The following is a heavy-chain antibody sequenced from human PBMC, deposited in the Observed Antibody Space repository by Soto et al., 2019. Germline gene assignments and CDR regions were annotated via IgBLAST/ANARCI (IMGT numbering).Heavy chain of an antibody. J-gene: IGHJ6*02. CDR3: ATAEDYYGWESAPLPYDYYYGMAV. V-gene: IGHV1-69*02. Sequence: QVQLVQSGAEVKKPGSSVKVSCKASGGTFSSYTISWVRQAPGQGLEWLGRINPILSIANYAQKFQGRVTITAKKSPHTASMELRSLRSENTAVCDCATAEDYYGWESAPLPYDYYYGMAVWRPCTRVTVS. CDR1: GGTFSSYT. CDR2: INPILSIA. D-gene: IGHD3-10*01.